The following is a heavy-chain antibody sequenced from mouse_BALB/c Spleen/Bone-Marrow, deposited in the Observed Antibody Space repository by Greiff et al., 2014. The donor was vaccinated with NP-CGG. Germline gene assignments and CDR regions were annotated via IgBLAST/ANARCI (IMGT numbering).Heavy chain of an antibody. CDR2: IYPGDGDT. CDR3: ARDEHYFDY. CDR1: GYTFTSYW. V-gene: IGHV1-87*01. J-gene: IGHJ2*01. Sequence: SGAELARPGASVKSSCKASGYTFTSYWMQWVKQRPGQGLEWIGAIYPGDGDTRYTQKFKGKATLTADKSSSTAYMQLSSLASEDSAVYYCARDEHYFDYWGQGTTLTVSS.